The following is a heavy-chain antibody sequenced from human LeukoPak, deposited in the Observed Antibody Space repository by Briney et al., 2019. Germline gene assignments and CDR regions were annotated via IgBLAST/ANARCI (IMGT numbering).Heavy chain of an antibody. Sequence: ASVKVSCKASGYTFTSYGISWVRQAPGQGLEWMGWISAYNGNTNYAQKLQGRVTMTRNTSISTAYMELSSLRSEDTAVYYCARGVRASSYYYYYYYMGVWGKGTTVTISS. V-gene: IGHV1-18*01. CDR1: GYTFTSYG. D-gene: IGHD6-6*01. CDR3: ARGVRASSYYYYYYYMGV. J-gene: IGHJ6*03. CDR2: ISAYNGNT.